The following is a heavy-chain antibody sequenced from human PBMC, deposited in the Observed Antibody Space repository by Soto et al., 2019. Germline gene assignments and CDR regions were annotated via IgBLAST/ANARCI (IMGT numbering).Heavy chain of an antibody. CDR2: ISSSSSYI. V-gene: IGHV3-21*01. CDR3: ARDIISDDSSGYYCGVFDI. D-gene: IGHD3-22*01. J-gene: IGHJ3*02. Sequence: PGGSLRLSCAASGFTFSSYSMNWVRQALGKGLEWVSSISSSSSYIYYADSVKGRFTISRDNAKNSLYLQMNSLRAEDTAVYYCARDIISDDSSGYYCGVFDIWGQRTMVT. CDR1: GFTFSSYS.